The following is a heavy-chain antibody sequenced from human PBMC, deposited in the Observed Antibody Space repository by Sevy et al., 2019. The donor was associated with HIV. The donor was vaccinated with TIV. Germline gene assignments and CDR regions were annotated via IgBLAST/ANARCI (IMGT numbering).Heavy chain of an antibody. D-gene: IGHD6-19*01. CDR2: ISVYSGNT. J-gene: IGHJ5*02. V-gene: IGHV1-18*04. CDR1: GYIFRSYG. CDR3: ARDGGFQWLIPNWFDP. Sequence: ASVKVSCKASGYIFRSYGISWVRQAPGQGLEWMGWISVYSGNTNYAPKVQGRVTMTTDTSTSTAYMELRSLRSDDTAVYYCARDGGFQWLIPNWFDPWGQGTLVTVSS.